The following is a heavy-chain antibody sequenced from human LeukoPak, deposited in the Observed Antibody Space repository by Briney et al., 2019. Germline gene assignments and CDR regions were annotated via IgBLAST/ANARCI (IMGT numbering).Heavy chain of an antibody. J-gene: IGHJ4*02. Sequence: SETLSLTCAVYGGSFSGYYWSWIRQPPGKGLERIGEINHSGSTNYNPSLKSRVTISVDTSKNQFSLKLSSVTAADTAVYYCAREDSYYYGSGSYSILDYWGQGTLVTVSS. V-gene: IGHV4-34*01. CDR2: INHSGST. CDR1: GGSFSGYY. CDR3: AREDSYYYGSGSYSILDY. D-gene: IGHD3-10*01.